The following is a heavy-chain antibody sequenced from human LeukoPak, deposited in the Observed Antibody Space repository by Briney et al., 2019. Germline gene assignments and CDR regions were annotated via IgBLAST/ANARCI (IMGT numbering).Heavy chain of an antibody. CDR3: ARGNCSSTSCYKADWFDP. CDR2: IYHSGST. Sequence: SETLSLTCAVSGGSISSSNWWSWVRQPPGKGLERIGEIYHSGSTNYNPSLKSRVTISVDTSKNQFSLKLSSVTAADTAVYYCARGNCSSTSCYKADWFDPWGQGTLVTVSS. V-gene: IGHV4-4*02. D-gene: IGHD2-2*02. J-gene: IGHJ5*02. CDR1: GGSISSSNW.